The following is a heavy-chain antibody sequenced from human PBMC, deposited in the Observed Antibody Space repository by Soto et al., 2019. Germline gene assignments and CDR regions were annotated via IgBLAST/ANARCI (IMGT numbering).Heavy chain of an antibody. D-gene: IGHD3-16*01. Sequence: PSETLSLTCTVSGGSISSYFWSWIRQPPGKGLEWIGYIYYSGSTNYNPSLKSRVTISVDTSKNQFSLKLSSVTAADTAVYYCAREWGANFDYWGQGTLVTVSA. J-gene: IGHJ4*02. V-gene: IGHV4-59*01. CDR1: GGSISSYF. CDR3: AREWGANFDY. CDR2: IYYSGST.